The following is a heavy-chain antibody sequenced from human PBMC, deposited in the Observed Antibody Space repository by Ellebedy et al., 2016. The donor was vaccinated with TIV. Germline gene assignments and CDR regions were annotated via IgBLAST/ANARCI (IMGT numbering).Heavy chain of an antibody. D-gene: IGHD3-10*01. CDR2: VSAYSGNT. J-gene: IGHJ6*02. Sequence: AASVKVSCKSSGYTFIDYGISWVRQAPGQGLDWVGWVSAYSGNTNYADNLQGRVTMTTDTSTDTAYMELRSLRSDDTAVYYCARYSGSGTYYRNGMDVWGQGTTVTVSS. CDR3: ARYSGSGTYYRNGMDV. CDR1: GYTFIDYG. V-gene: IGHV1-18*01.